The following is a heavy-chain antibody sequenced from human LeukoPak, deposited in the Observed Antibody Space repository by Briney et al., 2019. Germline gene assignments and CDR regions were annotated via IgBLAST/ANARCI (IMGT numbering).Heavy chain of an antibody. D-gene: IGHD3-10*01. CDR3: ARGPIGETFLDY. CDR2: IKQDGSEK. CDR1: GLTFSSYW. Sequence: GGSLRLSCTASGLTFSSYWMSWVRQAPGKGLEWVANIKQDGSEKYYVDSVKGRFTISRDNAKNSLYLQMNSLRAEDTAVYYCARGPIGETFLDYWGQGTLVTVSS. V-gene: IGHV3-7*01. J-gene: IGHJ4*02.